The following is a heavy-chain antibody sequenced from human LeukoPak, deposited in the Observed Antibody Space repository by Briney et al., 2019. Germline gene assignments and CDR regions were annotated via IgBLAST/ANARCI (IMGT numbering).Heavy chain of an antibody. V-gene: IGHV5-51*01. Sequence: GEPLKISCKGSGYSFTNYWIGWVRQMPGKGLEWMGTIYPGDSDTRYSPSFQGQVTISSDKSISTAYLQWSSLKASDTAMYYCARRLVGATTTYFDYWGQGTLVTVSS. CDR3: ARRLVGATTTYFDY. J-gene: IGHJ4*02. CDR1: GYSFTNYW. CDR2: IYPGDSDT. D-gene: IGHD1-26*01.